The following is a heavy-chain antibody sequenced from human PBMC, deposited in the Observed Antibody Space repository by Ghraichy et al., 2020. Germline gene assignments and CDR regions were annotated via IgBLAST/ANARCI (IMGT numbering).Heavy chain of an antibody. CDR1: GFTFISYS. Sequence: GGSLRLSCAASGFTFISYSMNWVRQAPGKGLEWVSAISGSGGSTYYADSVKGRFTISRDNSKNTLYLQMNSLRAEDTAVYYCAKVRDYYDSSGYYRYYYYYGMDVWGQGTTVTVSS. CDR3: AKVRDYYDSSGYYRYYYYYGMDV. J-gene: IGHJ6*02. CDR2: ISGSGGST. V-gene: IGHV3-23*01. D-gene: IGHD3-22*01.